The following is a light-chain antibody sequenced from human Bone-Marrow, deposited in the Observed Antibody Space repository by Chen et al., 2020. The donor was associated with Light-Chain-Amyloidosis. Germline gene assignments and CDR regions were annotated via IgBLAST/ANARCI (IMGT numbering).Light chain of an antibody. CDR1: TNDIGNHGL. J-gene: IGLJ3*02. Sequence: QSALTQPASVSGSPGQSITVSCAGSTNDIGNHGLDSWFQHLPGKPPKLIIYEVFRRPSGVSDRFSGSKSGTLASLTISGLHPEDEADYYCSSYAVYTIKWVFRGGTKLTVL. CDR3: SSYAVYTIKWV. V-gene: IGLV2-23*02. CDR2: EVF.